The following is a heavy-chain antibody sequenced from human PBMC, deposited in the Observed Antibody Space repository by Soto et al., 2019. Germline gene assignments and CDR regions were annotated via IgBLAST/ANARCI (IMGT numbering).Heavy chain of an antibody. Sequence: GESLKISCAASGFTFSGSTIHWVRQASGKGLEWVGRSRSKADSYATEYGASVKGRFTISRDDSKNTAYLQMNSLKTEDTAVYYCTRPGDEDTAILDYWGQGTLVTVSS. CDR2: SRSKADSYAT. V-gene: IGHV3-73*01. CDR1: GFTFSGST. J-gene: IGHJ4*02. D-gene: IGHD5-18*01. CDR3: TRPGDEDTAILDY.